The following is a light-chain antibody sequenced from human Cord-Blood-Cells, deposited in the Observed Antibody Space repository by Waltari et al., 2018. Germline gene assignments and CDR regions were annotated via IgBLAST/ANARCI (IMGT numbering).Light chain of an antibody. CDR2: DVS. V-gene: IGLV2-14*01. J-gene: IGLJ2*01. Sequence: QSALTQPASVSGSPGQSITISCTGTSSYVGGYNYVSCYQQHPGKAPKLMIYDVSNRPSGVSNRFSGSKSGNTASLTISGLQAEDEADYYCSSYTSSSTLEVFGGGTKLTVL. CDR3: SSYTSSSTLEV. CDR1: SSYVGGYNY.